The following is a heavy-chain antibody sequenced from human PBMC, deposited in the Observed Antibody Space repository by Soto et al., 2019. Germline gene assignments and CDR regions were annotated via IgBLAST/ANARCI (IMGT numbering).Heavy chain of an antibody. D-gene: IGHD3-3*01. CDR3: ARGPGRRPKIFGVGGYYYYYMEV. Sequence: ASVKVSCKASVYTFTSYDINRVRKATGQRLEWMGWMNPNSGNTGYAQKFQGRVTMTRNTSISTAYMELSSLRSEDTAVYYCARGPGRRPKIFGVGGYYYYYMEVWGKGTTVTVSS. V-gene: IGHV1-8*01. CDR2: MNPNSGNT. J-gene: IGHJ6*03. CDR1: VYTFTSYD.